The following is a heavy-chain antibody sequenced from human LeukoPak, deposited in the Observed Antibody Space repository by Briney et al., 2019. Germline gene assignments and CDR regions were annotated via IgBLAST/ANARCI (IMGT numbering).Heavy chain of an antibody. V-gene: IGHV3-74*01. Sequence: GGSLRLSCAASGLTFSIYWMHWVRQAPGKGLVWVSRINSDGSSTSYADSVKGRFTISRDNAKNTLYLQMNSLRAEDTAVYYCARVGGPYYDILTEAYYFDYWGQGTLVTVSS. D-gene: IGHD3-9*01. CDR3: ARVGGPYYDILTEAYYFDY. CDR2: INSDGSST. CDR1: GLTFSIYW. J-gene: IGHJ4*02.